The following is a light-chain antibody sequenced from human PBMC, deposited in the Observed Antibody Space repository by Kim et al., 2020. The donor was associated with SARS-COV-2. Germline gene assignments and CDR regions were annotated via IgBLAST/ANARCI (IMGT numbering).Light chain of an antibody. CDR1: SSDVGRYNY. V-gene: IGLV2-8*01. Sequence: GQSVDISCTGTSSDVGRYNYVSWYQPHPGKAPKLIIYDVTKRPTGVPDRFSGSKSGNTASLTVSGLQAEDEADYYCSSYAGRNDLVFGGGTQLTVL. CDR3: SSYAGRNDLV. J-gene: IGLJ2*01. CDR2: DVT.